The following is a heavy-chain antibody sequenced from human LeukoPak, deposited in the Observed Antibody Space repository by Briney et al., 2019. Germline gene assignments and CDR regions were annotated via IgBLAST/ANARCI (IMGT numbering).Heavy chain of an antibody. V-gene: IGHV3-21*01. Sequence: GGPLRLSCAASGFTFSSYSMNWVRQAPGNGLEWVSSISSSSIYIDYVDSVKGRFTISRDNAKNSLYLQMNSLRAEDTAVYYCARVASSGPLRTDYWGQGTLVTVSS. J-gene: IGHJ4*02. CDR3: ARVASSGPLRTDY. CDR1: GFTFSSYS. CDR2: ISSSSIYI. D-gene: IGHD3-22*01.